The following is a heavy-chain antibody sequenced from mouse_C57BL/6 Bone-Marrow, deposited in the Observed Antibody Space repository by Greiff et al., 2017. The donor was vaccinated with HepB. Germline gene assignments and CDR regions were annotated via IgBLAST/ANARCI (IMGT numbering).Heavy chain of an antibody. D-gene: IGHD2-10*01. CDR3: ARSGLLPYYFDY. V-gene: IGHV1-50*01. CDR1: GYTFTSYW. J-gene: IGHJ2*01. Sequence: QVQLQQPGAELVKPGASVKLSCKASGYTFTSYWMQWVKQRPGQGLEWIGEIDPSDSYTNYNQKFKGKGTLTVDTSSSTAYMQLSSLTSEDSAVYYCARSGLLPYYFDYWGQGTTLTVSS. CDR2: IDPSDSYT.